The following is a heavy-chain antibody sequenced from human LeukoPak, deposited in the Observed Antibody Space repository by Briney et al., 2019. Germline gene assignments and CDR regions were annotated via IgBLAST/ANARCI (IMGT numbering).Heavy chain of an antibody. D-gene: IGHD2/OR15-2a*01. J-gene: IGHJ4*02. CDR2: IGGSGVTT. Sequence: GGSLRLSCAASGFTFSSYAMSWVRQAPGKGLEWVSAIGGSGVTTYYADSPKGRFTISRDNSKNTLYLQMNGLRAEDTAVYYCAKDGIIGPTREFDYWGLGTLVTVSS. CDR1: GFTFSSYA. CDR3: AKDGIIGPTREFDY. V-gene: IGHV3-23*01.